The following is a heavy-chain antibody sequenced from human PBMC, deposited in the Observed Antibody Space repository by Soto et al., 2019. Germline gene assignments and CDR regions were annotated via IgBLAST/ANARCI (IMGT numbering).Heavy chain of an antibody. CDR2: ISTYNGNT. J-gene: IGHJ4*02. Sequence: QVQLVQSGAEMKKPGASVKVSCTASGYSFSLYGISWVRQAPGQGLEWMGWISTYNGNTKYAQKFQDRVTFTTDTSTSTAYMEVTSLGSDDTAVYYCARMIASSLDYWGQGTLVTVSS. CDR3: ARMIASSLDY. CDR1: GYSFSLYG. D-gene: IGHD2-21*01. V-gene: IGHV1-18*04.